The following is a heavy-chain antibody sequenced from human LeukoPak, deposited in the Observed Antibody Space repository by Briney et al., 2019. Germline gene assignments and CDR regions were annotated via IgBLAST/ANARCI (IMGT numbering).Heavy chain of an antibody. Sequence: GGSLRLSCALSVYTFSSYSMLCARQATGKGLEGVSYLNYCSNTIYYADSVKGRFTISRDNSKNTLYLQMNSLRAEDTAVYYCATPVPHGSDPSLYYYYMDVWGKGTTVTISS. CDR2: LNYCSNTI. J-gene: IGHJ6*03. CDR3: ATPVPHGSDPSLYYYYMDV. CDR1: VYTFSSYS. V-gene: IGHV3-48*01. D-gene: IGHD3-10*01.